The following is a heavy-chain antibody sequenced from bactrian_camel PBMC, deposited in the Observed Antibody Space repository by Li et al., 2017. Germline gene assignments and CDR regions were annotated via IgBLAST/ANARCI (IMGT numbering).Heavy chain of an antibody. D-gene: IGHD6*01. Sequence: HVQLVESGGGSVQTGGSLTLSCKVSRYGISNYCMGWFRQAPGKEREGVTTIAKDGRTNYADSVKGRFTISQDRPKHTLYLQMNNLKPEDTAIYYCAASLGVICYGGSWGNPYEYDYWGQGTQVTVS. CDR1: RYGISNYC. CDR3: AASLGVICYGGSWGNPYEYDY. V-gene: IGHV3S53*01. J-gene: IGHJ4*01. CDR2: IAKDGRT.